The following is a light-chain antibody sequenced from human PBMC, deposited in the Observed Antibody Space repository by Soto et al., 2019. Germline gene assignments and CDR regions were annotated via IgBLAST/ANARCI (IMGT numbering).Light chain of an antibody. J-gene: IGKJ1*01. CDR3: QQYYSTLLT. CDR2: WAS. Sequence: DIVMTQSPDSLAVSLGERATINCKSSQSVLYSSNNKNYLAWYQQKPGQPPKLLIYWASTRESGVPDRFSGSGSWTDFTLTIISLQAEDVAVYYCQQYYSTLLTFGQGTKVDIK. CDR1: QSVLYSSNNKNY. V-gene: IGKV4-1*01.